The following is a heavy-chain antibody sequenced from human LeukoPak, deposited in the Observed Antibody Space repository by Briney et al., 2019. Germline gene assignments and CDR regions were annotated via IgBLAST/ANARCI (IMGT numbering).Heavy chain of an antibody. J-gene: IGHJ4*02. Sequence: GGSLRLSCAASGFTFSSYGTHWVRQAPGKGLEWVAVIWYDGSNKYYADSVKGRFTISRDNSKNTLYLQMNSLRAEDTAVYYCAGPLSSNVGLLNSWGQGTLVTVSS. D-gene: IGHD6-13*01. CDR3: AGPLSSNVGLLNS. V-gene: IGHV3-33*01. CDR1: GFTFSSYG. CDR2: IWYDGSNK.